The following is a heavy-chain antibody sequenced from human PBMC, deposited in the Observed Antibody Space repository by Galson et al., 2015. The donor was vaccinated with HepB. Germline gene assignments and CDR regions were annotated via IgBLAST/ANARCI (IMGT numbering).Heavy chain of an antibody. Sequence: SLRLSCAASGSTFSSYAMSWVRQAPGKGLEWVSAISGSGGSTYYADSVKGRSTISRDNSKNTLYLQMNSLRAEDTAVYYCAKADNYYYGMDVWGQGTTVTVSS. J-gene: IGHJ6*02. CDR3: AKADNYYYGMDV. V-gene: IGHV3-23*01. D-gene: IGHD5-24*01. CDR1: GSTFSSYA. CDR2: ISGSGGST.